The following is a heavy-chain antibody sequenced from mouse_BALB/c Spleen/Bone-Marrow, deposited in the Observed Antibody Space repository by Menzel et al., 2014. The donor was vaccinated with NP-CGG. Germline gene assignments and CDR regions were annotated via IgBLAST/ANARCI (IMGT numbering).Heavy chain of an antibody. D-gene: IGHD2-1*01. Sequence: EVQLQQSGAELVKPGASVKLSCTASGFNIKDTYMHWVKQRPEQGLEWIGRIDPANGNTKYDPKFQGKATITADTSSNTASLQLSSLTSEDTAVYYCARLGNYGPSYAMDYWGQGTSVTVSS. CDR1: GFNIKDTY. V-gene: IGHV14-3*02. CDR2: IDPANGNT. J-gene: IGHJ4*01. CDR3: ARLGNYGPSYAMDY.